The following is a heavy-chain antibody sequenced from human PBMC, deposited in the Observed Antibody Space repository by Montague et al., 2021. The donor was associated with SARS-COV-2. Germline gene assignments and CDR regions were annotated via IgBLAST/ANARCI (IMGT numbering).Heavy chain of an antibody. V-gene: IGHV4-34*01. Sequence: SETRSLTCAVYGGSFSDYKWTWIRQSPGKGLEWLGQISHSGSANYNPSLKSRVTISVDTAKNQFSLKLSSVTAADTAVYYCSSLTLGYCSSTSCYSDWFDPWGQGTLVTVSS. J-gene: IGHJ5*02. CDR2: ISHSGSA. CDR1: GGSFSDYK. CDR3: SSLTLGYCSSTSCYSDWFDP. D-gene: IGHD2-2*02.